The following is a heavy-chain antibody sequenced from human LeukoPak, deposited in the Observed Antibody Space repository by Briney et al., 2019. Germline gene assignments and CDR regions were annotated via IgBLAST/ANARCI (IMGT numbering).Heavy chain of an antibody. V-gene: IGHV3-30*18. Sequence: PGGSLRLSCEASEFTFSNYGMHWVRQAPGKGLEWVAVISKDGSTKIYSAAVKGRFTIYRDNSRNTMYLQMNSLRPEDTAVYFCAKEYSSGWSYWYFDLWGRGTLVTVSA. J-gene: IGHJ2*01. CDR2: ISKDGSTK. CDR1: EFTFSNYG. CDR3: AKEYSSGWSYWYFDL. D-gene: IGHD6-19*01.